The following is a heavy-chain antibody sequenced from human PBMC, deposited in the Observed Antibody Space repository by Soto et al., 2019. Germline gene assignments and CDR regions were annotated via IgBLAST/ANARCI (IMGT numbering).Heavy chain of an antibody. CDR3: ARLTDDSSGYYNDY. CDR2: IYYSGST. J-gene: IGHJ4*02. V-gene: IGHV4-39*01. Sequence: SETLSLTCTVSGGSISSSSYYWGWIRQPPGKGLQWIGNIYYSGSTYYNPSLQSRVTISVDASKNQLALKLSSVTAADTAVYYCARLTDDSSGYYNDYWGQGALVTVSS. CDR1: GGSISSSSYY. D-gene: IGHD3-22*01.